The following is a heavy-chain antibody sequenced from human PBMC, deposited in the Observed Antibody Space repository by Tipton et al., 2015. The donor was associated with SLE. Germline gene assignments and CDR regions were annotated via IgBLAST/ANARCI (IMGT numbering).Heavy chain of an antibody. D-gene: IGHD7-27*01. J-gene: IGHJ4*02. V-gene: IGHV1-18*01. Sequence: VQLVQSGAEVKKPGASVKVSCKASGNTFSSHGISWVRQAPGQGLEWMGWISAYNGHTNYAQKIQGRVSMTTDTSTSTAYMELWNLRSDDTAVYYCANDRNGDGAYFDYWGQGTLVTVSS. CDR3: ANDRNGDGAYFDY. CDR1: GNTFSSHG. CDR2: ISAYNGHT.